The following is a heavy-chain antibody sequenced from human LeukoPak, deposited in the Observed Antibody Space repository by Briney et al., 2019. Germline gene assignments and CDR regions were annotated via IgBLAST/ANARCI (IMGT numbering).Heavy chain of an antibody. D-gene: IGHD4-17*01. CDR1: GGSISSGGYY. Sequence: RPSETLSLTCTVSGGSISSGGYYWSWIRQHPGKGLEWIGSIYYSGSTYYNPSLKSRVTISIDTSKNQFSLKLSSVTAADTAVYYCARGDLRRSNIDPWGQGTLVTVSS. CDR2: IYYSGST. V-gene: IGHV4-31*03. J-gene: IGHJ5*02. CDR3: ARGDLRRSNIDP.